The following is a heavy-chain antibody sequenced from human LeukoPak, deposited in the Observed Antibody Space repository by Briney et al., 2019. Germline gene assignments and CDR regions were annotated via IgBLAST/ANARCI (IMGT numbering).Heavy chain of an antibody. D-gene: IGHD4-17*01. Sequence: ASVKVSCKASGYTFTGYYMHWVRQAPGQGLEWMGWINPNSGGTNYAQKFQGRVTMTRDTSISTAYMELSRLRSDDTAVYYCARSAYGDYGLKGAFDIWGQGTMVTVSS. CDR3: ARSAYGDYGLKGAFDI. V-gene: IGHV1-2*02. CDR2: INPNSGGT. CDR1: GYTFTGYY. J-gene: IGHJ3*02.